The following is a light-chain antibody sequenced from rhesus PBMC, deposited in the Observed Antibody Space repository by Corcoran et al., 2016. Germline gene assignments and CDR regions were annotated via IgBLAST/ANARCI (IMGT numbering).Light chain of an antibody. Sequence: DIQMTQSPSSLSASVGDRVTITCRASQGISIWLAWYQQKPGKAPNPLIYKASTLQSGFPSRFSGSGIGAKITPTISSLEPGNFATLYCQQHDSAPRTFGQGTKVEIK. CDR1: QGISIW. CDR3: QQHDSAPRT. CDR2: KAS. V-gene: IGKV1-21*01. J-gene: IGKJ1*01.